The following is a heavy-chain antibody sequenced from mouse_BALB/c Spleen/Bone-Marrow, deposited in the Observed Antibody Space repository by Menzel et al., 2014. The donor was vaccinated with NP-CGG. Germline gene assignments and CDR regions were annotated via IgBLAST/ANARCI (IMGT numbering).Heavy chain of an antibody. D-gene: IGHD4-1*01. Sequence: QVQLQQPGDELVRPGTSVKVSCKASGYAFTNYLIEWVKQRPGQGLEWIGVINPGSGGTNYNEKFKAKATLTADKSSSTAYMQLSSLTSDDSAVYFCARCLTGTSAMDYWGQGTSVTVSS. CDR2: INPGSGGT. CDR3: ARCLTGTSAMDY. CDR1: GYAFTNYL. V-gene: IGHV1-54*01. J-gene: IGHJ4*01.